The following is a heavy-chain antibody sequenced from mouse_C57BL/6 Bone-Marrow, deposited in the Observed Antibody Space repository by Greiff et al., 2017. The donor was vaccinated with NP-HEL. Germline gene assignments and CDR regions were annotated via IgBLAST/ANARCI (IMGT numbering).Heavy chain of an antibody. D-gene: IGHD2-4*01. CDR1: GFTFSSYA. Sequence: EVHLLESGGGLVKPGGSLKLSCAASGFTFSSYAMSWVRQTPEKRLEWVATISDGGSYTYYPDNVKGRFTISRDNAKNNLYLQMSHLKSEDTAMYYCARDEDYPWYFDVWGTGTTVTVSS. V-gene: IGHV5-4*01. CDR2: ISDGGSYT. CDR3: ARDEDYPWYFDV. J-gene: IGHJ1*03.